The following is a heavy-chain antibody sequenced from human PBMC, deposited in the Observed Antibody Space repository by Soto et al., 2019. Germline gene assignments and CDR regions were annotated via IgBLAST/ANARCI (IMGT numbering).Heavy chain of an antibody. V-gene: IGHV4-61*01. CDR2: IYYSGST. D-gene: IGHD3-3*01. Sequence: KTSETLSLTCTVSGGSVSSGSYYWSWIRQPPGKGLEWIGYIYYSGSTNYNPSLKSRVTISVDTSKNQFSLKLSSVTAADTAVYYCARDKGRYDSWSGYYFDYWGQGTLVTVSS. CDR3: ARDKGRYDSWSGYYFDY. J-gene: IGHJ4*02. CDR1: GGSVSSGSYY.